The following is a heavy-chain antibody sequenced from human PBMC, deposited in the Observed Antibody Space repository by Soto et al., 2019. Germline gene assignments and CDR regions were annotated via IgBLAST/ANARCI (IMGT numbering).Heavy chain of an antibody. CDR2: ISSSGSTI. Sequence: PGGSLRLSCAASGFTFSSYEMNWVRQAPGKGLEGVSYISSSGSTIYYADSVKGRFTISRDNAKNSLYLQMNSLRAEDTAVYYCARDPHYGGNPDWYFDLWGRGTLVTVSS. CDR1: GFTFSSYE. D-gene: IGHD2-15*01. CDR3: ARDPHYGGNPDWYFDL. V-gene: IGHV3-48*03. J-gene: IGHJ2*01.